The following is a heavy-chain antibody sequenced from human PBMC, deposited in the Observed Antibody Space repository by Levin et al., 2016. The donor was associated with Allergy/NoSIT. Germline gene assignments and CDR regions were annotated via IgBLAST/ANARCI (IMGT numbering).Heavy chain of an antibody. CDR2: ISSSGSTI. V-gene: IGHV3-48*03. D-gene: IGHD3-3*01. CDR3: ARDTTRFLSYYYGMDV. J-gene: IGHJ6*02. Sequence: VRQAPGKGLEWVSYISSSGSTIYYADSVKGRFTISRDNAKNSLYLQMNSLRAEDTAVYYCARDTTRFLSYYYGMDVWGQGTTVTVSS.